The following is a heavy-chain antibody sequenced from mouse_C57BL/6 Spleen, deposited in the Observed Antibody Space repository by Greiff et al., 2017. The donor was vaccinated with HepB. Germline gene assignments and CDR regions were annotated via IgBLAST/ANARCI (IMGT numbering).Heavy chain of an antibody. D-gene: IGHD3-2*02. Sequence: EVKLMESGGGLVKPGGSLKLSCAASGFTFSSYAMSWVRQTPEKRLEWVATISDGGSYTYYPDNAKNNLYLQMSHLKSEDTAMYYCAREDSSGWAWFAYWGQGTLVTVSA. CDR2: ISDGGSYT. CDR1: GFTFSSYA. V-gene: IGHV5-4*01. CDR3: AREDSSGWAWFAY. J-gene: IGHJ3*01.